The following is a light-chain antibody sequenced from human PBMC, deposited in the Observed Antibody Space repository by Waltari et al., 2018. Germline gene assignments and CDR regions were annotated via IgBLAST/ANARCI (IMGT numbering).Light chain of an antibody. Sequence: SYELTQPPSVSVSPGQTASLTCSGDLLGNKYASWYQQKPGQSPLLVIYQDTKRPSEIPERFSGSKSANAATLTITGTQAMDEADYYCQALGTGAWVFGGGTKLTVL. CDR3: QALGTGAWV. V-gene: IGLV3-1*01. CDR1: LLGNKY. J-gene: IGLJ3*02. CDR2: QDT.